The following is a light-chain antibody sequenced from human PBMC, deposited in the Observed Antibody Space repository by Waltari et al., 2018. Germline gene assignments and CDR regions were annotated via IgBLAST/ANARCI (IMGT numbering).Light chain of an antibody. CDR2: KAS. CDR1: QSVSTW. V-gene: IGKV1-5*03. Sequence: DIQMTQSPSTLSASVGARVTITCRASQSVSTWLAWYQQKPGKPPKLLIYKASTLQSGVPPRFSGRGSGTEFTLTISSLQPDDFAIYYCQQYNSDHTFGPGTKVEIK. CDR3: QQYNSDHT. J-gene: IGKJ3*01.